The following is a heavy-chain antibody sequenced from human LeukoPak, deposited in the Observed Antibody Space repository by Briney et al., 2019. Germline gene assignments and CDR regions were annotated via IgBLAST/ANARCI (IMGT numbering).Heavy chain of an antibody. D-gene: IGHD3-10*01. J-gene: IGHJ5*02. V-gene: IGHV5-10-1*01. CDR3: TRRKLRGGFDP. CDR1: GYTFTAYS. CDR2: IDPTDSSI. Sequence: GESLRISCKASGYTFTAYSITWVRQVPGKGLEWMAMIDPTDSSITYNPSFQGLVSISADKSSTTAYLQWTSLKASDTAIYYCTRRKLRGGFDPWAREPWSPSPQ.